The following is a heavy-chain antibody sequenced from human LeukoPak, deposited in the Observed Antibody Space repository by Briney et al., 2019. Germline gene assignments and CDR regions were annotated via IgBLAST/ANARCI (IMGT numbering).Heavy chain of an antibody. V-gene: IGHV4-38-2*02. CDR1: GYSISSGYY. Sequence: NSSETLSLTCTVSGYSISSGYYWGWLRQPPGKGLEWIGEIYHDGITNYNPSLKSRVTISMDRSKNQFSLKLNTVTAADTAVYYCGRVGHYCIDHWGQGALVTVSS. D-gene: IGHD2-15*01. CDR3: GRVGHYCIDH. CDR2: IYHDGIT. J-gene: IGHJ4*02.